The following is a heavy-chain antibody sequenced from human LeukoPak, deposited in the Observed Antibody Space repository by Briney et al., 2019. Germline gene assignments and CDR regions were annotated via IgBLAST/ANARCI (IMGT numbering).Heavy chain of an antibody. CDR1: GGSFSGYY. Sequence: SETLSLTCAVYGGSFSGYYWSWIRQPPGKGLEWIGEINHSGSTNYNPSLKSRVTISVDTSKNQFSLKLSSVTAADTAVYYCARGFSGYYGSGSYYRYWGQGTLVTVSS. J-gene: IGHJ4*02. D-gene: IGHD3-10*01. CDR2: INHSGST. CDR3: ARGFSGYYGSGSYYRY. V-gene: IGHV4-34*01.